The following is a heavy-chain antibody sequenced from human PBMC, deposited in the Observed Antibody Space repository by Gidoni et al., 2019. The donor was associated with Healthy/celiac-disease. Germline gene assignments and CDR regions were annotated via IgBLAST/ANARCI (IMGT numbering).Heavy chain of an antibody. J-gene: IGHJ4*02. CDR3: TRERRIAARHDY. Sequence: EVQLVASGAGLVKPGRSLSPSFAAAGFTFGDYVMCWFRIAPGKGLEWVGFMRSKAYGGTTEYAASVKGRFTISRDDSKSIAYLQMNSLKTEDKAVYYCTRERRIAARHDYWGQGTLVTVSS. D-gene: IGHD6-6*01. CDR2: MRSKAYGGTT. CDR1: GFTFGDYV. V-gene: IGHV3-49*05.